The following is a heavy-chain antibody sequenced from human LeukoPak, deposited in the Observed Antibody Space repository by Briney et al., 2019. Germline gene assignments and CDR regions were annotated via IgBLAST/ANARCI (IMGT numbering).Heavy chain of an antibody. V-gene: IGHV4-61*01. Sequence: SETLSLTCTVSGGSFSSGSYYWSWIRQPPGKGLEWIGYIYYSGSTNYNPSLKSRVTISVDTSKNQFSLKLSSVTAADTAVYYCARSHIVVVPAATVWFDPWGQGTLVTVSS. CDR3: ARSHIVVVPAATVWFDP. D-gene: IGHD2-2*01. CDR2: IYYSGST. CDR1: GGSFSSGSYY. J-gene: IGHJ5*02.